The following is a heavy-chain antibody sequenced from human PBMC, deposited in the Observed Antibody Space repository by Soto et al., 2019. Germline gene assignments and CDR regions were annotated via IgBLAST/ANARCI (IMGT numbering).Heavy chain of an antibody. V-gene: IGHV4-59*01. D-gene: IGHD4-17*01. CDR3: AREGGGRKGDYVPFDY. Sequence: SETLSLTCTVTGGSISTFHWSWIRQPPGKGLEWIGYIYYSGSTNYNPSLKSRVTISVDTSKNQFSLKLSSVTAADTAVYYCAREGGGRKGDYVPFDYWGQGTLVTVSS. J-gene: IGHJ4*02. CDR1: GGSISTFH. CDR2: IYYSGST.